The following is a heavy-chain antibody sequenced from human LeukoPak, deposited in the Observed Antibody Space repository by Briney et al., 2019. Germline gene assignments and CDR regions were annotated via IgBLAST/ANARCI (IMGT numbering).Heavy chain of an antibody. D-gene: IGHD3-10*01. V-gene: IGHV3-21*01. CDR2: ISSSTSYI. CDR3: ARDGYYGSGSYSYYYGIDV. J-gene: IGHJ6*04. CDR1: GFTFSSSS. Sequence: GGSLRLSCAASGFTFSSSSMNWVRQAPGKGLEWVSSISSSTSYIYYADPVKGRFTISRDNAKNSLYLQMTSLRAEDTAVYYCARDGYYGSGSYSYYYGIDVWGKGTTVTVSS.